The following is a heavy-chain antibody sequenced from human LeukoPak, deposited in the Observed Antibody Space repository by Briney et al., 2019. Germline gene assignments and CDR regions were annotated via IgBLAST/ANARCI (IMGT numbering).Heavy chain of an antibody. V-gene: IGHV3-43*02. CDR2: ISADGGTT. D-gene: IGHD5-24*01. CDR1: GFTFDDYA. CDR3: AKDLSGDGYNWGIFDY. J-gene: IGHJ4*02. Sequence: AGSLRLSCAASGFTFDDYARHWVRQAPGKGLEWVSVISADGGTTINPAPVKGRFTFSRANNKTSLYLQMNSLRTEDTALYYCAKDLSGDGYNWGIFDYWGQGTLVTVSS.